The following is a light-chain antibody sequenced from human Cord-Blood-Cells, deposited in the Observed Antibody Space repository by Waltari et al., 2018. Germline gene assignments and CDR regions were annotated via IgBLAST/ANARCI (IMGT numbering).Light chain of an antibody. CDR2: EVS. V-gene: IGLV2-8*01. J-gene: IGLJ3*02. Sequence: QSALTQPPSASGSPGQSVTISCTGPSSDVGAYNYVSCYQQTPGKAPKLMSYEVSKRPSGVLVRFAGSKSGNAASLTVSGLQAEDEADYYCSSYAGSNNWVFGGGTKLTVL. CDR1: SSDVGAYNY. CDR3: SSYAGSNNWV.